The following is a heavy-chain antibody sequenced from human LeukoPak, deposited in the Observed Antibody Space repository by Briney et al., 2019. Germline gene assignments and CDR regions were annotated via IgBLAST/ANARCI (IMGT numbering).Heavy chain of an antibody. D-gene: IGHD6-19*01. CDR3: ARGIAVAGPYYFDY. Sequence: GGSLRLSCAASGFTFSNYEMNWVRQDPGKGLEWVSYISSIDSTIYYADSVKGRFTISRDNAKNSLYLQMNSLRADDTAVYYCARGIAVAGPYYFDYWGRGTLVTVSS. V-gene: IGHV3-48*03. CDR1: GFTFSNYE. J-gene: IGHJ4*02. CDR2: ISSIDSTI.